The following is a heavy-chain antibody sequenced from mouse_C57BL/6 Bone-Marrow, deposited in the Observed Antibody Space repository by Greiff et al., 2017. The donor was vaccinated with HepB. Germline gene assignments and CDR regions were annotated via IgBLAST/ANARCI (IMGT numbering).Heavy chain of an antibody. CDR2: IDPSDSYT. CDR3: ARRGLYSYYAMDY. J-gene: IGHJ4*01. Sequence: VQLQQPGAELVRPGTSVKLSCKASGYTFTSYWMHWVKQRPGQGLEWIGVIDPSDSYTNYNQKFKGKATLTVDTSSSTAYMQLSSLTSEDSAVYYCARRGLYSYYAMDYWGQGTSVTVSS. CDR1: GYTFTSYW. D-gene: IGHD2-4*01. V-gene: IGHV1-59*01.